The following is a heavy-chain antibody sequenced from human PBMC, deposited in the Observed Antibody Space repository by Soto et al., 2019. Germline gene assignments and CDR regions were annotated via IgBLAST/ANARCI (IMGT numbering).Heavy chain of an antibody. D-gene: IGHD2-8*01. CDR1: GGSSSSYY. V-gene: IGHV4-59*01. CDR3: ARDIRGTNYYYYGMDV. Sequence: ASETLSLTCTVAGGSSSSYYWSWIRQPPGKGLEWIGYIYYSGSTNYNPSLKSRVTISVDTSKNQFSLKLSSVTAADTAVYYCARDIRGTNYYYYGMDVCGEGTTVTVSS. CDR2: IYYSGST. J-gene: IGHJ6*04.